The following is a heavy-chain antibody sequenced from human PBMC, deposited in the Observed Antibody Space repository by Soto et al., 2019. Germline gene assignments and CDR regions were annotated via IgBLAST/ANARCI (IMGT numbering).Heavy chain of an antibody. J-gene: IGHJ4*02. V-gene: IGHV4-39*01. CDR3: ARHLAAAGYFDY. D-gene: IGHD6-13*01. CDR2: IYYSGST. Sequence: PSETLSLTCTVSGGSISSSSYYWGWIRQPPGKGLEWIGSIYYSGSTYYNPSLKSRVTISVDTSKNQFSLKLSSVTAADTAVYYCARHLAAAGYFDYWGQGTLVTVSS. CDR1: GGSISSSSYY.